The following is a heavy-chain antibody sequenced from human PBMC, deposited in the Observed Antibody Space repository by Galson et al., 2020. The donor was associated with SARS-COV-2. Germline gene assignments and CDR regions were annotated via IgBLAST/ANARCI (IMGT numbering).Heavy chain of an antibody. D-gene: IGHD1-26*01. CDR2: IRSKAYGGTT. CDR1: GFTFGDYA. CDR3: TRGRHRVRSPWDSWFDP. V-gene: IGHV3-49*03. Sequence: GGSLRLSCTASGFTFGDYAMSWFRQAPGKGLEWVGFIRSKAYGGTTEYAASVKGRFTISRDDSKSIAYLQMNSLKTEDTAVYYCTRGRHRVRSPWDSWFDPWGQGTLVTVSS. J-gene: IGHJ5*02.